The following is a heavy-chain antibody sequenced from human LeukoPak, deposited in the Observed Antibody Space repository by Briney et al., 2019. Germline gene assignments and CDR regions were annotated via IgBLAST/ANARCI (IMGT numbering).Heavy chain of an antibody. CDR2: IIPIFGTA. J-gene: IGHJ6*03. D-gene: IGHD3-3*01. CDR3: ARAGAIFGVVKHYYYYMDV. CDR1: GYTFTSYD. Sequence: GASVKVSCKASGYTFTSYDINWVRQATGQGLEWMGGIIPIFGTANYAQKFQGRVTITADESTSTAYMELSSLRSEDTAVYYCARAGAIFGVVKHYYYYMDVWGKGATVTVSS. V-gene: IGHV1-69*13.